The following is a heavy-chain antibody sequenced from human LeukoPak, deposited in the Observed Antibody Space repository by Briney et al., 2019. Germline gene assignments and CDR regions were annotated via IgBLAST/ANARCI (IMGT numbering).Heavy chain of an antibody. CDR2: IYYSGST. D-gene: IGHD2-21*02. CDR1: GGSISSGDYY. Sequence: SQTLSLTCTVSGGSISSGDYYWSWIRQPPGKGLEWIGYIYYSGSTYYNPSLKSRVTISVDTSKNQFSLKLSSVTAADTAVYYCAREAYCGGDCYPPGAFDIWGQGTMVTVSS. V-gene: IGHV4-30-4*01. CDR3: AREAYCGGDCYPPGAFDI. J-gene: IGHJ3*02.